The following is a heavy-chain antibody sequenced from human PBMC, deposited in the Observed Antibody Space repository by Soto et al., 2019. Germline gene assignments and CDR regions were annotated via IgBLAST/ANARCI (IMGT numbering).Heavy chain of an antibody. J-gene: IGHJ4*02. V-gene: IGHV3-23*01. D-gene: IGHD3-16*02. Sequence: GGSLRLSCAASGFTFSSYAMSWVRQAPGKGLEWVSGISGSGGSTYYADSVKGRFTISRDNSKNTLYLQMNSLRAEDTAVYYCAKGSLTFGGVIAYFFDYWGQGTLVTVSS. CDR3: AKGSLTFGGVIAYFFDY. CDR1: GFTFSSYA. CDR2: ISGSGGST.